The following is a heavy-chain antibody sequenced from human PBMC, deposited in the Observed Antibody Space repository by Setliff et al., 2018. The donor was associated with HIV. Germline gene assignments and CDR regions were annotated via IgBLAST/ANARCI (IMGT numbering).Heavy chain of an antibody. CDR1: GYTFTYYG. D-gene: IGHD2-2*01. V-gene: IGHV1-18*01. J-gene: IGHJ4*02. CDR2: ISGYNGNT. Sequence: GASVKASCKASGYTFTYYGISWVRQAPGQGLEWMGWISGYNGNTNFAQKLQGMVTLTTDTSTSTAYMELRSLRPDHTGTYYCAAYARTSYGLDDWGQGTEVTVSS. CDR3: AAYARTSYGLDD.